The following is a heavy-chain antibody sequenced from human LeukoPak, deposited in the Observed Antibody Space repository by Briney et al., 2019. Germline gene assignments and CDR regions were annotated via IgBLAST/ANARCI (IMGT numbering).Heavy chain of an antibody. J-gene: IGHJ5*02. D-gene: IGHD2-2*01. CDR3: ARYPSRYRTSTSCYLVH. V-gene: IGHV3-48*03. CDR2: ISGIGSTI. CDR1: GFTFSSYE. Sequence: PGGSLRLSCAASGFTFSSYEMNWVRQAPGKGLEWVSYISGIGSTIYYADSVKGRFTISRDNAKNSLYLQMHSLRAEDTAVYYCARYPSRYRTSTSCYLVHWGQGALVTVSS.